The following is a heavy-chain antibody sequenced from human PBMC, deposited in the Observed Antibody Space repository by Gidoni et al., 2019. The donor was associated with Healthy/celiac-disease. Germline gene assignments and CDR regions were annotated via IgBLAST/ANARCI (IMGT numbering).Heavy chain of an antibody. D-gene: IGHD4-4*01. J-gene: IGHJ4*02. Sequence: IYYSGSTYYNPSLKSRVTISVDTSKNQFSLKLSSVTAADTAVYYCARIPVTVTTGMSLDYWGQGTLVTVSS. CDR3: ARIPVTVTTGMSLDY. V-gene: IGHV4-31*02. CDR2: IYYSGST.